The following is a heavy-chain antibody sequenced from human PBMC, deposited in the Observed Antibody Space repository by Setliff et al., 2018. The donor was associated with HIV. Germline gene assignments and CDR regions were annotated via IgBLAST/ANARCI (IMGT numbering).Heavy chain of an antibody. D-gene: IGHD3-22*01. V-gene: IGHV4-59*01. CDR2: IFYSGTT. CDR1: EGYITGYY. CDR3: ARFNALLGSSTYYDY. J-gene: IGHJ4*02. Sequence: SETLSLTCTVSEGYITGYYWTWIRQPPGRGLEWIGHIFYSGTTKFNPSLKSRAAISVDSSNNQFSLKMTSVTAADTAVYFCARFNALLGSSTYYDYWGPGLLVTVSS.